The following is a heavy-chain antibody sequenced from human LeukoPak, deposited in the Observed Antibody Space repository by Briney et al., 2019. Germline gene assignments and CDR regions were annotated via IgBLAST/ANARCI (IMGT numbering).Heavy chain of an antibody. CDR3: ARLRARSYYYDSSGYVY. CDR1: GGSLSGYF. CDR2: INHSGTT. D-gene: IGHD3-22*01. J-gene: IGHJ4*02. Sequence: PSETLSLTCAVYGGSLSGYFWNWIRQPPGKGLEWIGEINHSGTTNYNPSLKSRVTISVNTSKNQFSLKLSSVTAADTAVYYCARLRARSYYYDSSGYVYWGQGTLVTVSS. V-gene: IGHV4-34*01.